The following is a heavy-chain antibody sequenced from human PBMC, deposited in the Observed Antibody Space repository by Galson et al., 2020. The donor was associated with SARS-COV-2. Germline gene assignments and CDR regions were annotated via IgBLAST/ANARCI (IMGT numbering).Heavy chain of an antibody. V-gene: IGHV1-18*01. J-gene: IGHJ4*02. CDR3: ARDTKYWYVGSLGHTDFDY. CDR2: ISAYNGNT. CDR1: GYTFTSYG. D-gene: IGHD2-8*02. Sequence: ASVKVSCKASGYTFTSYGISWVRQAPGQGLEWMGWISAYNGNTNYAQKLQGRVTMTTDTSTSTAYMELRSLRSDDTAVYYCARDTKYWYVGSLGHTDFDYWGQGTLVTVSS.